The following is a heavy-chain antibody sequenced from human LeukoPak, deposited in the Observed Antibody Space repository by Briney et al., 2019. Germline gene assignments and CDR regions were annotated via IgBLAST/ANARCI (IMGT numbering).Heavy chain of an antibody. D-gene: IGHD4-17*01. Sequence: PGGSLRLSCAASGFTVSSNYMSWVRQAPGKGLEWVSVIYSGGSTYYADSVKGRFTISRDNSKNTLYLQMNSLRAEDTAVYYCARDTLTKGDYAPFDYWGQGTLVTGSS. CDR2: IYSGGST. J-gene: IGHJ4*02. V-gene: IGHV3-53*01. CDR1: GFTVSSNY. CDR3: ARDTLTKGDYAPFDY.